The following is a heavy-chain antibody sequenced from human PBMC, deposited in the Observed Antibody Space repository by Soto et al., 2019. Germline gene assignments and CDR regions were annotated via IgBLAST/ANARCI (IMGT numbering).Heavy chain of an antibody. Sequence: QLHLVQSGAVVKKPGASVTVSCSASGYPVTAYYMHWVRQAPGRGLEWMGGINPATGAAKYTQTFQGRVTQARDTSTSTCVMGPGRPTSGDTALVFRARGGGVGVAGSAAFDMWGQGTLVTVSS. CDR2: INPATGAA. D-gene: IGHD3-3*01. CDR1: GYPVTAYY. J-gene: IGHJ3*02. CDR3: ARGGGVGVAGSAAFDM. V-gene: IGHV1-2*02.